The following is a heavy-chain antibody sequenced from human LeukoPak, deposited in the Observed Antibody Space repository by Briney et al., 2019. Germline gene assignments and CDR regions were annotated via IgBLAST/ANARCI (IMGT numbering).Heavy chain of an antibody. J-gene: IGHJ4*02. Sequence: SQTLSLTCTVSGGSISSGGYYWSWIRQPPGKGLEWIGYIYHSGSTYYNPSLKSRVTISVDTSKNQFSLKLSSVTAADTAVYYCASRYSSSWSPFDYWGQGTLVTVSS. CDR1: GGSISSGGYY. V-gene: IGHV4-30-2*01. D-gene: IGHD6-13*01. CDR3: ASRYSSSWSPFDY. CDR2: IYHSGST.